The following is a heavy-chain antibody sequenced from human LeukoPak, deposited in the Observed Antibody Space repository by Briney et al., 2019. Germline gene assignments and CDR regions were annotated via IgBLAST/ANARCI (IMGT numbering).Heavy chain of an antibody. D-gene: IGHD1-26*01. J-gene: IGHJ4*02. CDR3: ARDLRGSNAY. CDR1: GFTFSSYA. CDR2: ISSNGGST. V-gene: IGHV3-64*01. Sequence: GGSLRLSCAASGFTFSSYAMHWVRQAPGKGLEYVSGISSNGGSTNYANSVKGRFTISRDNSKNTLYLQMASLRVEDMAVYYCARDLRGSNAYWDQGTLVTVSS.